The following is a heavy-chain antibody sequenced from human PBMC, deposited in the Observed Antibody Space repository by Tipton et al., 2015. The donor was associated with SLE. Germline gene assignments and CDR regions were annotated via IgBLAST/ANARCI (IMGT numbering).Heavy chain of an antibody. CDR1: GGSISSHY. CDR2: IYYSGST. J-gene: IGHJ6*02. D-gene: IGHD2-21*01. CDR3: ARGVWAYCGGDCYSPSYYYYGMDV. V-gene: IGHV4-59*11. Sequence: TLSLTCTVSGGSISSHYWSWIRQPPGKGLEWIGYIYYSGSTNYNPSLKSRVTISVDTSKNQFSLKLSSVTAADTAVYYCARGVWAYCGGDCYSPSYYYYGMDVWGQGTTVTVSS.